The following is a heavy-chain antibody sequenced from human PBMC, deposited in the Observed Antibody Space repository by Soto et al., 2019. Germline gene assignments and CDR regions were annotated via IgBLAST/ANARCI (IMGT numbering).Heavy chain of an antibody. Sequence: VELVQSGAEVEKPGAAVRISCKTSGYTFTAYYIHWVRQAPGQGLEWMGWINPNSGVANYAQNFQGRVTMTRDTSISTVYMELTEMRSEDTTIYYCARQGSGSEYPQYFYYGMDVWGQGTTAAASS. D-gene: IGHD5-12*01. J-gene: IGHJ6*02. CDR1: GYTFTAYY. V-gene: IGHV1-2*02. CDR3: ARQGSGSEYPQYFYYGMDV. CDR2: INPNSGVA.